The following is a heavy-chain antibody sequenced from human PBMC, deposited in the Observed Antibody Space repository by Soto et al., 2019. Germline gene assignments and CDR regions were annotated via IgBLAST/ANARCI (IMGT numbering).Heavy chain of an antibody. CDR1: GFTFSSYG. V-gene: IGHV3-33*01. CDR2: IWYDGSNK. J-gene: IGHJ4*02. D-gene: IGHD3-22*01. Sequence: GGSLRLSCAASGFTFSSYGMHWVRQAPGKGLEWVAVIWYDGSNKYYADSVKGRFTISRDNSKNTLYLQMNSLRAEDTAVYYCARDRYYYDSSGYPFDYWGQGTLVTVSS. CDR3: ARDRYYYDSSGYPFDY.